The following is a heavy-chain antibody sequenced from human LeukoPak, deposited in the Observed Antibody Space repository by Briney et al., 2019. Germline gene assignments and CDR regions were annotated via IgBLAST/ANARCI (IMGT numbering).Heavy chain of an antibody. J-gene: IGHJ3*02. CDR2: IGFAGDT. CDR3: AKGFGRGYSYGLYAFDI. V-gene: IGHV3-13*01. D-gene: IGHD5-18*01. CDR1: GFTFSNYD. Sequence: GGSLRLSCAASGFTFSNYDMHWVRQATGKGLEWVSAIGFAGDTYYSGSVKGRFTISRENAKNSLYLQMNSLRVGDTAVYYCAKGFGRGYSYGLYAFDIWGQGTMVTVSS.